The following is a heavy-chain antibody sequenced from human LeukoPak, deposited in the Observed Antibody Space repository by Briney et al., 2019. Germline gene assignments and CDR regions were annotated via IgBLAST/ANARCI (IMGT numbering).Heavy chain of an antibody. J-gene: IGHJ4*02. Sequence: GESLNISYKGSGTIFTSYWSGWVRQMPGKGLEWMGIIYPGDSDTRYSPSFQGQVTISADKSISTAYLQWSSLNASDTAMYYCARPLDSYGYAFDYWGQGTLVTVSS. CDR3: ARPLDSYGYAFDY. D-gene: IGHD5-18*01. CDR1: GTIFTSYW. CDR2: IYPGDSDT. V-gene: IGHV5-51*01.